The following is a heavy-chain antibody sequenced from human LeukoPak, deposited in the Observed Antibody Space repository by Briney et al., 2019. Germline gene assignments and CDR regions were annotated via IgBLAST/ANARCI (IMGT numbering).Heavy chain of an antibody. V-gene: IGHV4-39*01. CDR1: GGPIRSINYH. CDR2: MYYSGST. CDR3: ASLKLRYCSGGSCHSPGRFDA. D-gene: IGHD2-15*01. J-gene: IGHJ5*02. Sequence: SETLSLTCTVSGGPIRSINYHWGWIRQPPGKGLEWIGTMYYSGSTYYNPSLKSRVTISVDTSKNQFSLNLRSVTAADTAVYYCASLKLRYCSGGSCHSPGRFDAWGQGTPVTVSS.